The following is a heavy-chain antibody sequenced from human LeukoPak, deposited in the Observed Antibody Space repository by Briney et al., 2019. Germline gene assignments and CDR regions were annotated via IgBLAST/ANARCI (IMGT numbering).Heavy chain of an antibody. CDR1: GYTFTSYY. CDR2: INPSGGST. V-gene: IGHV1-46*01. CDR3: ARRSLVYDFDY. Sequence: ASVKVSCKASGYTFTSYYMHWVRQAPGQGLEWMGIINPSGGSTSYAQKFQGRVTMTRDMSTSTVYMELSSLRSEDTAVYYCARRSLVYDFDYWGQGTLVTVSS. J-gene: IGHJ4*02. D-gene: IGHD3-9*01.